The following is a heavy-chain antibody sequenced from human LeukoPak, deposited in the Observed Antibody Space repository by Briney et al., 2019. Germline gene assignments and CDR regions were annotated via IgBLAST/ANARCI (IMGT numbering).Heavy chain of an antibody. CDR2: ISYDGGNK. J-gene: IGHJ6*02. Sequence: GGSLRLSCAASGFTFSSYAMHWVRQAPGKGLEWVAVISYDGGNKFYADSVKGRFTIIRDNSKNTLYLQMNSLRTADTAVYFCARVDSSGWLIYGMDVWGQGTTVTVSS. V-gene: IGHV3-30-3*01. CDR1: GFTFSSYA. CDR3: ARVDSSGWLIYGMDV. D-gene: IGHD6-19*01.